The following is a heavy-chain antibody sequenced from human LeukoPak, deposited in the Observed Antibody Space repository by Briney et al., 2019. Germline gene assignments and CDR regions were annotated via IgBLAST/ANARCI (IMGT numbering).Heavy chain of an antibody. CDR3: TTDYEWELPDY. V-gene: IGHV3-15*01. D-gene: IGHD1-26*01. J-gene: IGHJ4*02. CDR1: GFTFSNAW. CDR2: IKSKTDGGTT. Sequence: GGFLRLSCAASGFTFSNAWMSWVRQAPGKGLEWVGRIKSKTDGGTTDYAAPVKGRFTISRDDSKNTLYLQMNSLKTEDTAVYYCTTDYEWELPDYWGQGTLVTVSS.